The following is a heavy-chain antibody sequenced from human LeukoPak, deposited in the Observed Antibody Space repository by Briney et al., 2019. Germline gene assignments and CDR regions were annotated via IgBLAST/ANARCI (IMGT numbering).Heavy chain of an antibody. V-gene: IGHV4-59*01. J-gene: IGHJ4*02. CDR3: ARFKTVTLPDY. CDR2: IYYSGST. CDR1: GGSISSYY. D-gene: IGHD4-17*01. Sequence: SETLSLTCTVSGGSISSYYWSWTRQPPGKGLEWIGYIYYSGSTNYNPSLKSRVTISVDTSKNQFSLKLSSVTAADTAVYYCARFKTVTLPDYWGQGTLVTVSS.